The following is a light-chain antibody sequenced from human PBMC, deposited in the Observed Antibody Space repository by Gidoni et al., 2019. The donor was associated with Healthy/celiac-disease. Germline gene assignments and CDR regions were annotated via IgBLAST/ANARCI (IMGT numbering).Light chain of an antibody. CDR2: AAS. V-gene: IGKV1-39*01. CDR1: QSISSY. J-gene: IGKJ4*01. CDR3: QQSYSTPLT. Sequence: DIQMTQSPSSLSASVGDRVTITCRASQSISSYLNWYQQKPGNAPKLLIYAASSLQSGVPSRFSGSGSGTDFTLTISSLPPEDFATYYCQQSYSTPLTFXGXTKVEIK.